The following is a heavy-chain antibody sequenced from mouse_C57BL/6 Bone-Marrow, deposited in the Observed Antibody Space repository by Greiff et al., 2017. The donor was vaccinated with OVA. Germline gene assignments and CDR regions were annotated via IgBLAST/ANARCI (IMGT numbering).Heavy chain of an antibody. V-gene: IGHV1-76*01. D-gene: IGHD2-3*01. CDR3: AREGGIYDGYYDAMDY. CDR1: GYTFTDYY. Sequence: VQLQQSGAELVRPGASVKLSCKASGYTFTDYYINWVKQRPGQGLEWIARIYPGSGNTYYNEKFKGKATLTAEKSSSTAYMQLSSLTSEDSAVYFCAREGGIYDGYYDAMDYWGQGTSVTVSS. CDR2: IYPGSGNT. J-gene: IGHJ4*01.